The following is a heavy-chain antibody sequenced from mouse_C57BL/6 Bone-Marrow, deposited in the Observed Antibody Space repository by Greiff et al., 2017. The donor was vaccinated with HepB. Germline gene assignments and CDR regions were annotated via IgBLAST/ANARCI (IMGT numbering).Heavy chain of an antibody. CDR2: IYPGNSDT. V-gene: IGHV1-5*01. D-gene: IGHD2-1*01. CDR3: TSLLWYQYYFDY. J-gene: IGHJ2*01. Sequence: EVQLQQSGTVLARPGASVKMSCKTSSYTFTSYWMHWVKQRPGQGLEWIGAIYPGNSDTSYNQKFKGKAKLTAVTSASTAYMELSSLTNEDSAVYYCTSLLWYQYYFDYWGQGTTLTVSS. CDR1: SYTFTSYW.